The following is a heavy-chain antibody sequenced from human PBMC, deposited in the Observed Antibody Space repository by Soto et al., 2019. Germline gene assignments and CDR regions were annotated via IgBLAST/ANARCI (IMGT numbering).Heavy chain of an antibody. D-gene: IGHD6-6*01. V-gene: IGHV3-30*18. CDR3: AKDGLYSSSSLWDFDL. J-gene: IGHJ2*01. CDR2: ISYDGSNK. CDR1: GFTFSSYG. Sequence: QVQLVESGGGVVQPGRSLRLSCAASGFTFSSYGMHWVRQAPGKGLEWVAVISYDGSNKYYADSVKGRFTISRDNSKNTLYLQMNSMRAEDTAVDYCAKDGLYSSSSLWDFDLWGRGTLVTVSS.